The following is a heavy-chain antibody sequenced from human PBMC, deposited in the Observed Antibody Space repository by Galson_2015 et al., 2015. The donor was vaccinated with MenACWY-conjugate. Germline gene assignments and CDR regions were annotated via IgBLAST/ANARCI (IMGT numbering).Heavy chain of an antibody. CDR3: AREFHY. CDR2: IYPSGNT. CDR1: GGSVTTGDSY. Sequence: SLSLTCPVSGGSVTTGDSYWCWLRQPAGKELEWIGQIYPSGNTNYNPSLRSRVTISLDTSKNQFSLELNSVTAADTAVYFCAREFHYWGQGSLVTVSS. J-gene: IGHJ4*02. V-gene: IGHV4-61*09.